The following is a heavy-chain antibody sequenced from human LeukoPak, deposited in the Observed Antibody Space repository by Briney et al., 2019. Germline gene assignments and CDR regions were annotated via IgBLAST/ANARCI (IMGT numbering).Heavy chain of an antibody. CDR1: GGSISSYY. Sequence: SETLSLTCTVSGGSISSYYWSWIRQPPGKGLEWIGYIYYSGSTNYNPSLKSRVTISVDTSKNQFSLKLSSVTAADTAMYYCARGSWNYGQFDYWGQGTLVTVSS. CDR2: IYYSGST. D-gene: IGHD1-7*01. V-gene: IGHV4-59*01. J-gene: IGHJ4*02. CDR3: ARGSWNYGQFDY.